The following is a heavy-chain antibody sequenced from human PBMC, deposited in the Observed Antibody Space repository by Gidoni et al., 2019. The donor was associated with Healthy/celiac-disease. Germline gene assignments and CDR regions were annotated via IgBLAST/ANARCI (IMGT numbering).Heavy chain of an antibody. Sequence: QVQLVESGGGVVQPGRSLRLSCAASGFTFSSYGMHWFRQAPGKGLEWVAVISYDGSNKYYADSVKGRFTISRDNSKNTLYLQMNSLRAEDTAVYYCAKPQYFAFDIWGQGTMVTVSS. J-gene: IGHJ3*02. CDR2: ISYDGSNK. CDR3: AKPQYFAFDI. CDR1: GFTFSSYG. D-gene: IGHD3-10*01. V-gene: IGHV3-30*18.